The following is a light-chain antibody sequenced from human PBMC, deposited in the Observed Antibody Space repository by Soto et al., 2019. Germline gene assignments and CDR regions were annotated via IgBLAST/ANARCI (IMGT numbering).Light chain of an antibody. Sequence: EIVMTQSPDTLSVSPGEGATLSCRASQSVSTNLAWYQQKPGQPPRLLIYGASSRATGIPDRFSGSGSGTDFTLTISRLEPEDFAVYYCQQYGSSGTFGQGTKVDIK. V-gene: IGKV3-20*01. CDR3: QQYGSSGT. J-gene: IGKJ1*01. CDR2: GAS. CDR1: QSVSTN.